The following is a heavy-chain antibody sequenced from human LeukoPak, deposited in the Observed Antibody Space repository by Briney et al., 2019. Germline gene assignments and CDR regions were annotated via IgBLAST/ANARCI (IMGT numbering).Heavy chain of an antibody. CDR1: GGTFSSYA. Sequence: SVKVSCKASGGTFSSYAISWVRQAPGQGLEWMGGIIPIFGTANYAQKFQGRVTITADESTNTACMELSSLRSEDTAVYYCARVRTTVVWDAFDIWGQGTMVTVSS. D-gene: IGHD4-23*01. CDR2: IIPIFGTA. V-gene: IGHV1-69*13. CDR3: ARVRTTVVWDAFDI. J-gene: IGHJ3*02.